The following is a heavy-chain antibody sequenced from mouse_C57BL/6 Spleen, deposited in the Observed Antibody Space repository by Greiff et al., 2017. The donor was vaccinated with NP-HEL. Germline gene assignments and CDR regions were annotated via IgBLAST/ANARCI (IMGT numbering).Heavy chain of an antibody. CDR3: ARHRDYGSN. J-gene: IGHJ4*01. CDR1: GYTFTSYW. V-gene: IGHV1-61*01. D-gene: IGHD1-1*01. Sequence: VQLQQPGAELVRPGSSVKLSCKASGYTFTSYWMDWVKQRPGQGLEWIGNIYPSDSETHYNQKFKDKATLTVDKSSSTAYMQLSSLTSEDSAVYYCARHRDYGSNWGQGTSVTVSS. CDR2: IYPSDSET.